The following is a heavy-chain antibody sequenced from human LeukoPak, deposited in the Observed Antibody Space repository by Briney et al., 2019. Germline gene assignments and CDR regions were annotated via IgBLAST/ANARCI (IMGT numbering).Heavy chain of an antibody. J-gene: IGHJ6*03. CDR2: ISSSSSRYI. V-gene: IGHV3-21*01. CDR3: ARTGAGYYYYYMDV. CDR1: GFTFSSYS. Sequence: KPGGSLRLSCAASGFTFSSYSMNWVRQAPGKGLEWVSSISSSSSRYIYYADSVKGRFTISRDNAKNSLYLQMNSLRAEDTAVYYCARTGAGYYYYYMDVWGKGTTVTVSS. D-gene: IGHD1-26*01.